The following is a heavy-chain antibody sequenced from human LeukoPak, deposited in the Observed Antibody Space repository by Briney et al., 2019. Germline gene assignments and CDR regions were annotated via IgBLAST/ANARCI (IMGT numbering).Heavy chain of an antibody. CDR2: ISAYNGNT. J-gene: IGHJ4*02. CDR3: AIGTTPLLLWFGELSGY. CDR1: GYTFTSYG. D-gene: IGHD3-10*01. V-gene: IGHV1-18*01. Sequence: ASVKVSCKASGYTFTSYGVSWVRQAPGQGLEWMGCISAYNGNTNYAQKLQGRVTMTTDTSTSTAYMELRSLRSDDTAVYYCAIGTTPLLLWFGELSGYWGQGTLVTVSS.